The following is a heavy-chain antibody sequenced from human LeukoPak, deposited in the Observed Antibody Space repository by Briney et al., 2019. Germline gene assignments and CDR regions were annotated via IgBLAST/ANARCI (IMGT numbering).Heavy chain of an antibody. D-gene: IGHD2-2*01. CDR2: IIPIFGTA. V-gene: IGHV1-69*01. CDR1: GGTFSRYT. Sequence: SVKVSCKASGGTFSRYTISWVRQAPGQGLEWMGGIIPIFGTANYAQKFQGRVTITADESTSTAYMELSSLRSEDTAVYYCARGGPIVVVPAAPSEVDAFDIWGQGTMVTVSS. J-gene: IGHJ3*02. CDR3: ARGGPIVVVPAAPSEVDAFDI.